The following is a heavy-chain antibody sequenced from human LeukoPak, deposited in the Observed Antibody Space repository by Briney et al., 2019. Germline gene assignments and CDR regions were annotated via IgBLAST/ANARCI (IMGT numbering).Heavy chain of an antibody. J-gene: IGHJ4*02. V-gene: IGHV1-3*01. Sequence: ASVKVSCKASGYTFTSYAMHWVRQAPGQRLEWMGWINAGNGNTKYSQKFQGRVTITRDTSASTAYMELRSLRSDDTAVYYCARSGSPRARFDYWGQGTLVTVSS. D-gene: IGHD1-14*01. CDR1: GYTFTSYA. CDR3: ARSGSPRARFDY. CDR2: INAGNGNT.